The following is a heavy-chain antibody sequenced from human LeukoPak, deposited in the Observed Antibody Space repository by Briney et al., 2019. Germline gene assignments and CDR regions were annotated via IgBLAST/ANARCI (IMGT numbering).Heavy chain of an antibody. CDR3: AMAGTIYYYYMYV. D-gene: IGHD6-19*01. V-gene: IGHV1-2*02. J-gene: IGHJ6*03. CDR1: GYTFTGYY. Sequence: ASVKVSCKASGYTFTGYYIHWVRQAPGQGLEWMGWINPNSGGTNYAQKFQGRVTMTRDTSISTAYMELSRLRSDDTAVYYCAMAGTIYYYYMYVWGKGTTVTVSS. CDR2: INPNSGGT.